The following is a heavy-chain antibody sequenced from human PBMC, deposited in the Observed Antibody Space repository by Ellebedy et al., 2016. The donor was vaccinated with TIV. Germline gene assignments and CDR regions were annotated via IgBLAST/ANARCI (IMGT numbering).Heavy chain of an antibody. Sequence: PGGSLRLSCAASGFTFSDYGMHWVRQAPGTGLEWVAVISYDGSNKNYADSVKGRFTISRDNSKNTLDLQMNSLRDEDTAVYYCAKALDYGDGYGMNVWGQGTTVTVSS. CDR1: GFTFSDYG. CDR3: AKALDYGDGYGMNV. V-gene: IGHV3-30*18. CDR2: ISYDGSNK. D-gene: IGHD4-17*01. J-gene: IGHJ6*02.